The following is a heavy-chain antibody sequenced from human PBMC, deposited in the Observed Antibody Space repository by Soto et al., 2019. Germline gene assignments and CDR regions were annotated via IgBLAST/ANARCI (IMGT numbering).Heavy chain of an antibody. CDR1: GYSFTNYW. CDR3: ARPHYGDYRDYGMDV. D-gene: IGHD4-17*01. CDR2: IYPGDSDT. Sequence: PGESLKISCKGSGYSFTNYWIGWVRQMPGKGLEWMGIIYPGDSDTRYSPSFQGQVTISADKSISTAYLQWSSLKASDTAMYYCARPHYGDYRDYGMDVWGQGTTVTVSS. J-gene: IGHJ6*02. V-gene: IGHV5-51*01.